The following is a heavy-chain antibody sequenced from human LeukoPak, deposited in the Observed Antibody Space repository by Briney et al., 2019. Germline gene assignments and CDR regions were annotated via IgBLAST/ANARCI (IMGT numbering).Heavy chain of an antibody. CDR3: ARSITIFGVVIIAAFDI. Sequence: SVKVSCKASGYTFTSYGISWVRQAPGQGLEWMGRIIPILGIANYAQKFQGRVTITADKSTSTAYMELSSLRSEDTAVYYCARSITIFGVVIIAAFDIWGQGTMVTVSS. D-gene: IGHD3-3*01. V-gene: IGHV1-69*04. CDR1: GYTFTSYG. J-gene: IGHJ3*02. CDR2: IIPILGIA.